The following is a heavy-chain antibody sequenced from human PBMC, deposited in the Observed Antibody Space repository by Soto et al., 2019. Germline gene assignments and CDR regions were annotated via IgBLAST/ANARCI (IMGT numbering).Heavy chain of an antibody. Sequence: QVQLVQSGAELKRPGASVKVSGKAYGYTFTKYGVSCVRQAPGLGLEWIGWIGGHNGNITYSQQVQGRLTLTTDAYTSTRYREMRSRQSDDTAVYYCERDSVSGSDFWSDSNGGYVDVGGQGSLVTVSS. CDR2: IGGHNGNI. D-gene: IGHD3-3*01. V-gene: IGHV1-18*04. J-gene: IGHJ4*02. CDR3: ERDSVSGSDFWSDSNGGYVDV. CDR1: GYTFTKYG.